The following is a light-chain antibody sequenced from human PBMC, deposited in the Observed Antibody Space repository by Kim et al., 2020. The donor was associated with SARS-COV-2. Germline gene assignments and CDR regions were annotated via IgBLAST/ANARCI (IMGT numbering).Light chain of an antibody. CDR3: QQFATSPI. J-gene: IGKJ2*01. CDR2: DSS. V-gene: IGKV3-20*01. CDR1: QTVSSGY. Sequence: VSPGARATPACRASQTVSSGYRAWYQQKPGQAPRLLLYDSSNRATGIPDRFSGTGSGTDFSLTISGLETEDFAVYYCQQFATSPIFGQGTKLEI.